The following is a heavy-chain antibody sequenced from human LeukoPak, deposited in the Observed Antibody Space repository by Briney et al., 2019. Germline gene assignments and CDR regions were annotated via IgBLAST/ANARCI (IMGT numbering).Heavy chain of an antibody. CDR2: IYYSGNI. J-gene: IGHJ4*02. V-gene: IGHV4-39*02. CDR1: GDSIXGGXFY. D-gene: IGHD3-10*01. CDR3: ARGLSGGWAAVFDY. Sequence: LXLTXDVSGDSIXGGXFYWGWVRQSPXEGXXXIGSIYYSGNIYNNPSLKSRVTVSIDTSNNRFSLRLKSVTAADTAIYYCARGLSGGWAAVFDYWGQGTLVTVSS.